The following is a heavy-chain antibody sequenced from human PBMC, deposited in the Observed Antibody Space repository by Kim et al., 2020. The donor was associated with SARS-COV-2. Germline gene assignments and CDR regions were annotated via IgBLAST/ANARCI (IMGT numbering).Heavy chain of an antibody. Sequence: SVKVSCKASGGTFSSYAISWVRQAPGQGLEWMGGIIPIFGTANYAQKFQGRVTITADESTSTAYMELSSLRSEDTAVYYCARDYGSGNPFDYWGQGTLVTVSS. J-gene: IGHJ4*02. CDR1: GGTFSSYA. CDR3: ARDYGSGNPFDY. D-gene: IGHD3-10*01. V-gene: IGHV1-69*13. CDR2: IIPIFGTA.